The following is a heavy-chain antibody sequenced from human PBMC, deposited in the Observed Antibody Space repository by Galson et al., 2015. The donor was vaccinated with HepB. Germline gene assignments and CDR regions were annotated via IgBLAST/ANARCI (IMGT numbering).Heavy chain of an antibody. V-gene: IGHV3-7*03. CDR1: GFMFSGHW. D-gene: IGHD5-12*01. Sequence: SLRLSCAASGFMFSGHWMNWVRQAPGKGLEWVANIKEDGSIKYYVDSVTGRFTISRENARNLLYLQMNGLRAEDTAVYFWARNRGYETFDYWGQGALVTVSS. J-gene: IGHJ4*02. CDR3: ARNRGYETFDY. CDR2: IKEDGSIK.